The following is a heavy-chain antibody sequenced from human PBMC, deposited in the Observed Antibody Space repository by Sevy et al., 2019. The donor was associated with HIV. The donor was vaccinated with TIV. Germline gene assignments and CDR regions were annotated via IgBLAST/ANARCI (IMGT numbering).Heavy chain of an antibody. D-gene: IGHD1-26*01. CDR3: ARGVGLDC. CDR2: IRPDGSDK. CDR1: EFTFSPYW. V-gene: IGHV3-7*01. Sequence: GRSLRLSCAASEFTFSPYWMTWVRQAPGKGLEWVANIRPDGSDKYYVDSVKGRFTISRDNAKNSLYLQMNSLRADDTAMYYCARGVGLDCWGQGALVTVSS. J-gene: IGHJ4*02.